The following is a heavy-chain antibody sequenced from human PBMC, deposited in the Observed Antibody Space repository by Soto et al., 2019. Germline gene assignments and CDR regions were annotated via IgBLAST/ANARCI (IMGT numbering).Heavy chain of an antibody. CDR1: GFTFNNYW. J-gene: IGHJ6*02. V-gene: IGHV3-7*03. D-gene: IGHD3-22*01. Sequence: PGGSLRLSCAASGFTFNNYWMSWVRQAPGKGLEWVANIKGDGSEKYSVDSVKGRFTISRDNAKNSLYLQMNSLRAEDTAVYYCARDQYDSSGYSPWVAFDLRAQRTTVTVSS. CDR2: IKGDGSEK. CDR3: ARDQYDSSGYSPWVAFDL.